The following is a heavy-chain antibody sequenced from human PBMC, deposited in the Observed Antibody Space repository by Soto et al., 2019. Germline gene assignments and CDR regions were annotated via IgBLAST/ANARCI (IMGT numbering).Heavy chain of an antibody. D-gene: IGHD3-22*01. CDR1: GGSISSGTYH. CDR3: AREMNYYDTSGDSYFDY. CDR2: IYYSGST. V-gene: IGHV4-31*03. Sequence: SETLSLTCTVPGGSISSGTYHWTWIRQHPEKGLEWIGYIYYSGSTYYNPSLKSRVTISVDTSKNQFSLRLSSVTAADTAVYYCAREMNYYDTSGDSYFDYWGQGTLVTVSS. J-gene: IGHJ4*02.